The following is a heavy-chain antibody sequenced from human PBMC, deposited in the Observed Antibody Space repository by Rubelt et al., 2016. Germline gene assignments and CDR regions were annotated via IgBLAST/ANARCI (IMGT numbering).Heavy chain of an antibody. Sequence: QLQESGPGLVKPSETLSLTCAVYRGSSSGYYWSWIRQPPGKGLEWLGYIYYSGSTNYNPSLKSRVTISVDTSKNQFSVKLSSVTAADTAVYYCARRRGATGWFDPWGQGTLVTVSS. CDR2: IYYSGST. CDR1: RGSSSGYY. D-gene: IGHD3-10*01. V-gene: IGHV4-59*08. J-gene: IGHJ5*02. CDR3: ARRRGATGWFDP.